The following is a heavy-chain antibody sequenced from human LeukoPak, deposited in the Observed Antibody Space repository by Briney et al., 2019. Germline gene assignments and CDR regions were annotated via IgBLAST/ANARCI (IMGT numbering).Heavy chain of an antibody. V-gene: IGHV3-66*02. J-gene: IGHJ4*02. Sequence: GGSLRPSCAASGFTVSSNYMSWVRQAPGKGLEWVSVIYSGGSTYYADSVKGRFSLSRDNSKNTLYLQMNGLKPEDTAVYFCAKDWGNKFASGSSYLDSWGQGTLVTVSS. CDR2: IYSGGST. CDR1: GFTVSSNY. D-gene: IGHD3-10*01. CDR3: AKDWGNKFASGSSYLDS.